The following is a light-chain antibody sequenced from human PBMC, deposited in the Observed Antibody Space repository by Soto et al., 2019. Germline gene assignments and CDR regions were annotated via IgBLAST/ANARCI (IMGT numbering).Light chain of an antibody. V-gene: IGLV2-14*01. J-gene: IGLJ2*01. Sequence: QSVLTQPASVSGSPGQSITISCSGSSSDVINYNYVSWYQQHPGQAPKLMIYEVNNRPSGISNRFSGSKSDNTAYLTISEHHAEDEADYYCSSKTSTSTRLLGGGNKLAVL. CDR1: SSDVINYNY. CDR3: SSKTSTSTRL. CDR2: EVN.